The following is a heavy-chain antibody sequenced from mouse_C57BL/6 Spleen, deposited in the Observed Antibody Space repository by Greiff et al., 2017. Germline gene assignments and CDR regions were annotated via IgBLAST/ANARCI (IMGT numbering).Heavy chain of an antibody. Sequence: VQLQQSDAELVKPGASVKISCKVSGYTFTDHTIHWMKQRPEQGLEWIGYIYPRDGSTKYNEKFKGKATLNADKSSSTAYMQLSSLTSEDSAVYFCAREEGYSSRYGNYWGQGTPLTVSS. CDR2: IYPRDGST. CDR3: AREEGYSSRYGNY. CDR1: GYTFTDHT. J-gene: IGHJ2*01. D-gene: IGHD3-2*02. V-gene: IGHV1-78*01.